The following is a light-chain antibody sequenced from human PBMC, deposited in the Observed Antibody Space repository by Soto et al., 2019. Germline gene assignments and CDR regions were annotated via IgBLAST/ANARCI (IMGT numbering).Light chain of an antibody. V-gene: IGKV1-39*01. CDR2: GAS. Sequence: DIQMTQSPSSLSASVVARVTFHCRASQSISNFLDWYQHKPGQAPKCLIYGASSLATGIPARFSGGGSGTDFTLTISSLEPEDFGVYYCQQSYPSTTFGQGTRLEIK. CDR1: QSISNF. CDR3: QQSYPSTT. J-gene: IGKJ5*01.